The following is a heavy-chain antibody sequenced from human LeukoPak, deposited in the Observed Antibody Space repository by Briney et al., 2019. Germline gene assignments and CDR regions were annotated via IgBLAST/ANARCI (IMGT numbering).Heavy chain of an antibody. V-gene: IGHV3-23*01. CDR1: GFTFSSYG. D-gene: IGHD4-11*01. J-gene: IGHJ6*03. Sequence: GGSLRLSCAASGFTFSSYGMSWVRQAPGKGLEWVSAISGSGGSTYYADSVKGRFTISRDNSKNTLYLQMNSLKTEDTAVYYCTRLTFIQRGYYYYMDVWGKGTTVTVSS. CDR3: TRLTFIQRGYYYYMDV. CDR2: ISGSGGST.